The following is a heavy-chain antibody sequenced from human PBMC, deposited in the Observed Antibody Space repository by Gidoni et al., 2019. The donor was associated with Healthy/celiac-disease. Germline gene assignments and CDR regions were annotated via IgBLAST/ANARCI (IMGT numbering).Heavy chain of an antibody. D-gene: IGHD6-19*01. J-gene: IGHJ4*02. CDR3: TTDRAGYSSGWYWAQDGPHFDY. V-gene: IGHV3-15*07. CDR2: IKSKTDGGTT. Sequence: EVQLVASGGGLVKPGGSLRLSCAASGFTFSNAWMNWVRQASGKGLEWVGRIKSKTDGGTTDYAAPVKGRLTISRDDSKNTLYLQMNSLKTEDTAVYYCTTDRAGYSSGWYWAQDGPHFDYWGQGTLVTVSS. CDR1: GFTFSNAW.